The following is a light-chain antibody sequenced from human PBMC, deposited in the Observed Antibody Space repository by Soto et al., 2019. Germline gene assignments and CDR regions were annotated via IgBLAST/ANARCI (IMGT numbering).Light chain of an antibody. J-gene: IGKJ1*01. CDR2: GAS. CDR3: QQYGTSGT. V-gene: IGKV3-20*01. CDR1: QSVSSN. Sequence: EIVMIQSPRTLAVSGGSVDPGSRRASQSVSSNLAWYQQKPGQAPRLLIYGASNRATGIPDRFSGSGSGTDFTLTISRLEPEDFAAYYCQQYGTSGTFGQGTKVDIK.